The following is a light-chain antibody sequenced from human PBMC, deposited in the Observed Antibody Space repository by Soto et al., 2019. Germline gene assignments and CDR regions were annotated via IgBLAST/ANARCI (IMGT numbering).Light chain of an antibody. Sequence: DIQMTQSPSSLSASVGDRVTITCRASQSISSYLNWYQQKPGKAPKLLIYAASSLQSGVPSRFSGSGSGTDFTLTISSLQPEDFATYFCQQSYRTPRTFGQGTQVAIK. J-gene: IGKJ1*01. CDR2: AAS. CDR1: QSISSY. V-gene: IGKV1-39*01. CDR3: QQSYRTPRT.